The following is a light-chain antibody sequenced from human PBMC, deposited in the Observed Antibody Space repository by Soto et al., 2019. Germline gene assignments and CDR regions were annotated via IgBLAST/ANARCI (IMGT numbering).Light chain of an antibody. CDR2: YDY. V-gene: IGLV3-21*04. J-gene: IGLJ2*01. CDR1: NIESKS. Sequence: SYELTQPPSVSVAPGKTARITCGGNNIESKSVGWIQQKPGQAPLLVIYYDYHRPSGIPERFSGSNSGNTATLTISRVEAGDEADYYCHVWDSGSDQGVFGGGTKLTVL. CDR3: HVWDSGSDQGV.